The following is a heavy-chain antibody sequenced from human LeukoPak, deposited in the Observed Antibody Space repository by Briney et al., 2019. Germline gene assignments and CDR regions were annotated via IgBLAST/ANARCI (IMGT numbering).Heavy chain of an antibody. CDR3: AREFGHNRWYFDY. V-gene: IGHV3-30*03. J-gene: IGHJ4*02. CDR2: VSADGRTQ. Sequence: GGSLRLSCAASGFTFRTYSIHWVRQAPGKGLEWVTVVSADGRTQLYADSVKGRFTISRDNSLNTLHLQMNSLRTEDTAVYYCAREFGHNRWYFDYWGQGALVTVSS. CDR1: GFTFRTYS. D-gene: IGHD5-24*01.